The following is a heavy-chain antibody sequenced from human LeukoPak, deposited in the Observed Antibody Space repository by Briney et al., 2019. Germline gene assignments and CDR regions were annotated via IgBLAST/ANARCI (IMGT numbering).Heavy chain of an antibody. CDR3: ASGIYCGGDCYRGAFDI. D-gene: IGHD2-21*01. Sequence: SVKVSCKASGGTFSSYAISWVRQAPGQGLEWMGGIIPIFGTANYAQKFQGRVTITADESTSTAYMELSSLRSEDTAVYYCASGIYCGGDCYRGAFDIWGQGTMVTVSS. CDR2: IIPIFGTA. V-gene: IGHV1-69*13. J-gene: IGHJ3*02. CDR1: GGTFSSYA.